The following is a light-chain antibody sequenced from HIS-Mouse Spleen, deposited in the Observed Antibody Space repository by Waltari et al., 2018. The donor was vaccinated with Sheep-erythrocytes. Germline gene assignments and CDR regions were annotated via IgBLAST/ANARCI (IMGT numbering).Light chain of an antibody. CDR3: SSYAGSNNWV. Sequence: QSALTQPPSASGSPGQSVTISCTGTSSAVGGYNYVSGYQQHPGKAPKPMIYVVSKRPSGVPDRFSGSKSGNTASLTVSVLQAEDEADYYCSSYAGSNNWVFGGGTKLTVL. V-gene: IGLV2-8*01. CDR2: VVS. CDR1: SSAVGGYNY. J-gene: IGLJ3*02.